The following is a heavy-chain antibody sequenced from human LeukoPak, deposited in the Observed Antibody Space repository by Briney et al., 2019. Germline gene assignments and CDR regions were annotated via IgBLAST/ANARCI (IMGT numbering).Heavy chain of an antibody. V-gene: IGHV3-49*04. CDR3: TRDRSAAAPGYYYYYMDV. D-gene: IGHD6-13*01. Sequence: GGSLRLSCTASGFTFGDYAMSRVRQAPGKGLEWVGFIRSKAYGGTTEYAASVKGRFTISRDDSKSIAYLQMNSLKTEDTAVYYCTRDRSAAAPGYYYYYMDVWGKGTTVTVSS. CDR1: GFTFGDYA. CDR2: IRSKAYGGTT. J-gene: IGHJ6*03.